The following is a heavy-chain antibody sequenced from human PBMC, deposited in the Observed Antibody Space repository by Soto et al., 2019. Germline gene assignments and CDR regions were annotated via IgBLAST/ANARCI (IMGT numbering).Heavy chain of an antibody. V-gene: IGHV1-18*01. D-gene: IGHD2-2*01. CDR1: GYTFTSYG. J-gene: IGHJ5*02. CDR2: ISAYNGNT. Sequence: QVQLVQSGAEVKKPGASVKVSCKASGYTFTSYGISWVRQAPGQGLEWMGWISAYNGNTNYAQKLQGRVTMTTDTSTSTAYMELRSLRSDDTAVYYCARLKGSCSSTSCSYYNWFDPWGQGTLVTVSS. CDR3: ARLKGSCSSTSCSYYNWFDP.